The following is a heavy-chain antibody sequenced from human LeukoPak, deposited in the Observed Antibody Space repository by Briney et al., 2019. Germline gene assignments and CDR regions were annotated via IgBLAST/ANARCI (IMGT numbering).Heavy chain of an antibody. D-gene: IGHD5-18*01. V-gene: IGHV4-34*01. CDR2: INHSGST. Sequence: SETLSLTCAVYGGSFSGYYWSWIRQPPGKGLEWIGEINHSGSTNYNPSLKSRVTISVDTSKNQFSLKLSSVTAADTAVYCCARGGGYSDFDYWGQGTLVTVSS. CDR1: GGSFSGYY. CDR3: ARGGGYSDFDY. J-gene: IGHJ4*02.